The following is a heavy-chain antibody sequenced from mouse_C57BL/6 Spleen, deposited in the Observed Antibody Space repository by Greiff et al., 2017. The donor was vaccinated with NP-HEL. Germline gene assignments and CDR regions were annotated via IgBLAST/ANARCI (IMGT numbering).Heavy chain of an antibody. CDR2: FYPRSGNT. Sequence: VHLVESGAELPRPGASVKLSCKASGYTFTSYGISWVKQRTGQGLARIGEFYPRSGNTYYNVKFKGKATLTADKSSSTAYMELRSLTSEDSAVYFCAAIYCGNGYFDVWGKGTTVTVSS. J-gene: IGHJ1*03. CDR3: AAIYCGNGYFDV. V-gene: IGHV1-81*01. D-gene: IGHD2-1*01. CDR1: GYTFTSYG.